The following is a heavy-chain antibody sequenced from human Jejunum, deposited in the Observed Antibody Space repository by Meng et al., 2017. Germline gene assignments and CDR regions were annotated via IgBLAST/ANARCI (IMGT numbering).Heavy chain of an antibody. CDR1: GYTLTGSY. CDR2: INPINGDT. V-gene: IGHV1-2*06. D-gene: IGHD3-16*01. Sequence: ASVKVSCKASGYTLTGSYMHWVRQAPGQGLEWVGRINPINGDTNSAQKFQGRVTITRDTSISTDYMELTSLGSDDTAVYYCARGFNYAYDYWGQGTLVTVYS. CDR3: ARGFNYAYDY. J-gene: IGHJ4*02.